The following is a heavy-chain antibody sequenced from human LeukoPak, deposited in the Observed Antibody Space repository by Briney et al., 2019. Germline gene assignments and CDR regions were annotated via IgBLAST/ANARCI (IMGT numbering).Heavy chain of an antibody. D-gene: IGHD6-19*01. Sequence: GGSLRLSCVASGFTFSKYGMHWVRQAPGKGLEWLAIIWHDGHNKYYADSVKGRFTISRDNSKNTLFLEMTDLRAEDTAVYYCAREWGLIAVAGGPGYWGQGALVTVSS. V-gene: IGHV3-33*01. CDR3: AREWGLIAVAGGPGY. J-gene: IGHJ4*02. CDR2: IWHDGHNK. CDR1: GFTFSKYG.